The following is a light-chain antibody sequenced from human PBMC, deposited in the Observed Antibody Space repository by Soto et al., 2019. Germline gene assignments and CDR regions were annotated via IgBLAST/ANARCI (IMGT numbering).Light chain of an antibody. CDR1: QRVSNTY. CDR2: GAS. V-gene: IGKV3-20*01. CDR3: QQYGTSPVT. Sequence: GLTQSPGTLSLSPGERATLSCRASQRVSNTYLAWSQHKPGQASTLLIYGASDRATGIPDRLSGSVSVTDVSLTISSLEPEDCALYYCQQYGTSPVTFGQGTKLEIK. J-gene: IGKJ2*01.